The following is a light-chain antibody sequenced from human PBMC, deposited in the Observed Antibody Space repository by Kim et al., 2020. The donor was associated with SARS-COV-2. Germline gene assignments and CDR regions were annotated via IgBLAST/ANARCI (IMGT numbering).Light chain of an antibody. Sequence: EIVLTQSPATLSLSPGERATLSCRASQSVSSYLASYQQQPGQAPRLLIYDASNSATAIPARFRGSGAGTEFTLTISSLVPEEYAVNYCQRSRMWPSGFGQGTKVGIK. CDR1: QSVSSY. V-gene: IGKV3-11*01. CDR2: DAS. CDR3: QRSRMWPSG. J-gene: IGKJ1*01.